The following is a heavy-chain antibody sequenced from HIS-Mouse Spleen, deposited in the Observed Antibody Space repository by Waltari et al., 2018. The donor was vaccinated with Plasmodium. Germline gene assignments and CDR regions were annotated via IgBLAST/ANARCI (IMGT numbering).Heavy chain of an antibody. CDR1: GGSISSYY. V-gene: IGHV4-59*01. D-gene: IGHD3-16*01. Sequence: QVQLQESGPGLVKPSETLSLTCTVSGGSISSYYWSWSRQPPGKGLEWIGYIYYSGSTNYNPSLKSRVTISVATSKNQFSLKLSSGTAADTALYYCARVGRRIWGAFDIWGQGTMVTVSS. CDR3: ARVGRRIWGAFDI. J-gene: IGHJ3*02. CDR2: IYYSGST.